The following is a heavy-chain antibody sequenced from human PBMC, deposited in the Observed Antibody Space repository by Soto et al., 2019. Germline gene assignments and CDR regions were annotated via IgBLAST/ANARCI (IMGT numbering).Heavy chain of an antibody. V-gene: IGHV3-21*02. CDR3: ARVDGYTYPNDY. CDR2: ITSGSDYI. CDR1: GFTFSAYS. Sequence: EVQLVASGGGLVKPGGSLRLSCAASGFTFSAYSMSWVHQAPGKGLEWVSSITSGSDYIYYADSLKGRFTISRDNAKNSLYLQMHSLRAEDTAFYYCARVDGYTYPNDYWGQGTLVTVTS. J-gene: IGHJ4*02. D-gene: IGHD5-12*01.